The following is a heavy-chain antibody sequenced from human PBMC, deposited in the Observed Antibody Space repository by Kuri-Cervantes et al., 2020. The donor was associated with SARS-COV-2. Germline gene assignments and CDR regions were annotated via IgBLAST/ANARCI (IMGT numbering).Heavy chain of an antibody. Sequence: SETLSLTCAVYGGSFSGYYWSWIRQPPGKGLEWIGEINHSGSTNYNPSLKSRVTMSVDTSEDQFSLKLTSATAADTAVYYCARLTFSGFDPWGRGTLVTVSS. D-gene: IGHD3-10*01. J-gene: IGHJ5*02. CDR3: ARLTFSGFDP. CDR1: GGSFSGYY. V-gene: IGHV4-34*01. CDR2: INHSGST.